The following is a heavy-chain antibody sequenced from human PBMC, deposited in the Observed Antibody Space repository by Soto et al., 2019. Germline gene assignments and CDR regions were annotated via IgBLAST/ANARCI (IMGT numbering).Heavy chain of an antibody. Sequence: QVRLQQWGTGLLKSSETLSLTCAVYGGSFSGYYWSWLRQPPGKGQEWIGEINHSGSPNYNPSLKSRVTISVDTSKNQFSLKMTSVTAADPAVYYCATANWSHHYFDPWGQGTLVTVSS. V-gene: IGHV4-34*01. CDR2: INHSGSP. CDR3: ATANWSHHYFDP. CDR1: GGSFSGYY. J-gene: IGHJ5*02. D-gene: IGHD1-1*01.